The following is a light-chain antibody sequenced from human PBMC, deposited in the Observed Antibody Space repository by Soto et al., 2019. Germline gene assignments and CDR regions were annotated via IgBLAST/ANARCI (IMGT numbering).Light chain of an antibody. CDR2: DAS. CDR1: QSICSY. CDR3: QQYNTYSPRNP. J-gene: IGKJ1*01. Sequence: DIQMTQSPSSLSASVGDRGTITCRASQSICSYLNWYQQKPGKAPKLLIFDASSLESGTPSRFSGRRSGTQFTLTLSSLQPDDFATYYCQQYNTYSPRNPFGQGTKVDIK. V-gene: IGKV1-5*01.